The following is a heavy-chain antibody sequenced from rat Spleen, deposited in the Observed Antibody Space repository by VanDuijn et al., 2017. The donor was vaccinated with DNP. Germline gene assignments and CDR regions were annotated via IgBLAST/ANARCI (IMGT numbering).Heavy chain of an antibody. J-gene: IGHJ2*01. CDR2: ISPSGGST. CDR1: GFTFSSFP. D-gene: IGHD1-10*01. V-gene: IGHV5-46*01. CDR3: ATDNNYFDY. Sequence: EVQLVESGGGLVQPGRSMKLSCAASGFTFSSFPMAWVRQAPTKGLEWVASISPSGGSTYYRDSVKGRFTISRDNAKSTLYLQMDSLRSEDTATYYCATDNNYFDYWGQGVMVTVSS.